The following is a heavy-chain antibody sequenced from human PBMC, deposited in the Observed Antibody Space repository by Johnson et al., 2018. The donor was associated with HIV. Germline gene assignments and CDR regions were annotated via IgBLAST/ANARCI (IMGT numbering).Heavy chain of an antibody. D-gene: IGHD6-13*01. J-gene: IGHJ3*01. CDR3: AKPLAYSSWYTPDIPPNDAFDV. CDR1: GFTFDDYG. Sequence: VQLVESGGGVVRPGGSLRLSCAASGFTFDDYGMSWVRQAPGKGLEWVSGINWNGGSTGYADSVKGRFTISRDNAKNSLYLQMNSLRAEDTALYYCAKPLAYSSWYTPDIPPNDAFDVWGQGTMVTVSS. CDR2: INWNGGST. V-gene: IGHV3-20*04.